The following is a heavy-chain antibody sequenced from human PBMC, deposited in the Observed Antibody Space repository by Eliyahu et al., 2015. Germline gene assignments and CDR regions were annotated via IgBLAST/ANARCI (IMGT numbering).Heavy chain of an antibody. Sequence: QVHLQQSGPGLVKPSXTLSLTCVLSGDSVSXNSXAWSWIRQSPSRGXEWLGRSYYRSKWRHDYAPSVNSRMTISPDTSRNQVSLHLTSVTPEDTAIYYCAREVETAADDYYGLDVWGQGTTVTVSS. CDR1: GDSVSXNSXA. CDR3: AREVETAADDYYGLDV. V-gene: IGHV6-1*01. J-gene: IGHJ6*02. D-gene: IGHD2-21*02. CDR2: SYYRSKWRH.